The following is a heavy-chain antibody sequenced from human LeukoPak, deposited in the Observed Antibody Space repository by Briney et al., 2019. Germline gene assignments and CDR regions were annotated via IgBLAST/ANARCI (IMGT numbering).Heavy chain of an antibody. CDR3: ATDGDGYRVPPMDAFDI. J-gene: IGHJ3*02. CDR1: GYTFTSYG. CDR2: ISAYNGNT. V-gene: IGHV1-18*01. Sequence: ASVKVSCKASGYTFTSYGISWVRQAPGQGLEWMGWISAYNGNTNYAQKFQGRVTMTEDTSTDTAYMELSSLRSEDTAVYYCATDGDGYRVPPMDAFDIWGQGTMVTVSS. D-gene: IGHD5-24*01.